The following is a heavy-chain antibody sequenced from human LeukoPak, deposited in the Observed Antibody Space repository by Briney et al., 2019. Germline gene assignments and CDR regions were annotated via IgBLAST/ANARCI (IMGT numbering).Heavy chain of an antibody. V-gene: IGHV4-59*01. Sequence: PSETLSLTCTVSGGSISSYYWSWIRQPPGKGLEWIGYIYYSGSTNYNPSLKSRVTISVDTSKNQFSLKLSSVTAADTAVYYCARVAVTIFGVVTWFDPWGQGTLVTVSS. CDR1: GGSISSYY. CDR3: ARVAVTIFGVVTWFDP. D-gene: IGHD3-3*01. CDR2: IYYSGST. J-gene: IGHJ5*02.